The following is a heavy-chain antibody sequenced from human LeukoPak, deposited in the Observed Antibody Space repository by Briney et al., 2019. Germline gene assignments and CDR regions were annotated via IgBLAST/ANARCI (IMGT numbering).Heavy chain of an antibody. CDR3: ARVNYGDLDYFDY. V-gene: IGHV1-46*01. Sequence: ASVKVSCRASGYTFTSYYMHWVRQAPGQGLEWMGIINPSGGSTSYAQKFQGRVTMTRDMSTSTVYMELSSLRSEDTAVYYCARVNYGDLDYFDYWGQGTLVTVSS. D-gene: IGHD4-17*01. J-gene: IGHJ4*02. CDR1: GYTFTSYY. CDR2: INPSGGST.